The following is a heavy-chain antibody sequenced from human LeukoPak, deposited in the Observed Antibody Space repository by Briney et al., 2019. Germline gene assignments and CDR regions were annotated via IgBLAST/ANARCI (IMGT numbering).Heavy chain of an antibody. CDR1: GYTFTSYG. CDR2: ISAYNGNT. D-gene: IGHD2-15*01. Sequence: ASVKVSCKASGYTFTSYGISWVRQAPGQGLEWMGCISAYNGNTNYAQKLQGRVTMTTDTSTSTAYMELRSLRSADTAVYYCAATLGGYCSGGSCYSSDYWGQGTLVTVSS. CDR3: AATLGGYCSGGSCYSSDY. V-gene: IGHV1-18*04. J-gene: IGHJ4*02.